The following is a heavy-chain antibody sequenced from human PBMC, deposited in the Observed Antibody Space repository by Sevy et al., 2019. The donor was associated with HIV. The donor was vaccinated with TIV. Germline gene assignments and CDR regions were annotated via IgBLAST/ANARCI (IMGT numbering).Heavy chain of an antibody. D-gene: IGHD3-9*01. V-gene: IGHV3-23*01. Sequence: GGSLRLSCAASGFTFSSYAMSWVRQAPGKGLEWVSAISGNGGSTYYADSVKGRFTISRDNSKNTLYLQRNSLRAEDTAVYYCEKAVDPYYDILTGYLEGESDYWGQGTLVIVSS. CDR1: GFTFSSYA. CDR2: ISGNGGST. J-gene: IGHJ4*02. CDR3: EKAVDPYYDILTGYLEGESDY.